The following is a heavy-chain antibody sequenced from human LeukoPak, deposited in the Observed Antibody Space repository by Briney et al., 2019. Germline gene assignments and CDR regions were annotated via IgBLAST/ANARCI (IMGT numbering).Heavy chain of an antibody. CDR1: GFTFTTYW. CDR3: ARDPGSAFGGVIVKVYYYYMDV. Sequence: GGSLRLSCVGSGFTFTTYWMSWVRQAPGEGVERGANIKQDGSEKYYMDSVKGRFTISRDDAKNSLYLQMNSLRAEDTAVYYCARDPGSAFGGVIVKVYYYYMDVWGKGTTVTVSS. V-gene: IGHV3-7*01. CDR2: IKQDGSEK. D-gene: IGHD3-16*02. J-gene: IGHJ6*03.